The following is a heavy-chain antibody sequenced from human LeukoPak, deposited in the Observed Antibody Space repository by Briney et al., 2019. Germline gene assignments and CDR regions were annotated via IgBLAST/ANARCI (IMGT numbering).Heavy chain of an antibody. D-gene: IGHD6-6*01. Sequence: GGSLRLSCAASGFTFSSYSMNWVRQAPGKGLVWVSRINNDGSSTNYAASVKGRFTISRDNAKNTLYLQMNSLRAEDTALYYCARGLSGYSGSLGYWGQGTLVTVSS. CDR1: GFTFSSYS. J-gene: IGHJ4*02. CDR2: INNDGSST. CDR3: ARGLSGYSGSLGY. V-gene: IGHV3-74*01.